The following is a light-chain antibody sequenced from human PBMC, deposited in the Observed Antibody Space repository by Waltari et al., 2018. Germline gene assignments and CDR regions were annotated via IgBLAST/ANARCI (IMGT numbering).Light chain of an antibody. J-gene: IGKJ1*01. CDR1: QTISNY. V-gene: IGKV1-39*01. CDR2: AAS. Sequence: IQMTHDPSSLSASVGDRATMTCRASQTISNYLNWYQQKPREAPKLLIYAASTLQTGVPSRFSATGSGTEFTLTISGLQPEDSATYFCQQGYNSPTFGQGTRVEIK. CDR3: QQGYNSPT.